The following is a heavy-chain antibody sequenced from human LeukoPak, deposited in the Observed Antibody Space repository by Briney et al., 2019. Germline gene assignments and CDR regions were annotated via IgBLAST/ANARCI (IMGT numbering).Heavy chain of an antibody. CDR2: ITANGDST. CDR1: GFSFAYYA. J-gene: IGHJ4*02. V-gene: IGHV3-43*02. CDR3: ASRGDRSGWYYFDY. Sequence: GGSLRLSCAASGFSFAYYAMHWVRQAPGKGLEWVSLITANGDSTYYADSVEGRFTISRDNAKNSLYLQMNSLRAEDTAVYYCASRGDRSGWYYFDYWGQGTLVTVSS. D-gene: IGHD6-19*01.